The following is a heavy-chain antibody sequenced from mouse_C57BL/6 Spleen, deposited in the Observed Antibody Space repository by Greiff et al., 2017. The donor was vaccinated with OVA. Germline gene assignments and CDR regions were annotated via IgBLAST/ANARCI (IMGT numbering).Heavy chain of an antibody. Sequence: LMEPGASVKIPCKASGYTFTDYNMDWVKQSHGKSLEWIGDINPNNGGTIYNQKFKGKATLTVDKSSSTAYMELRSLTSEDTAVYYCARSTTTVVAVDYWGQGTTLTVSS. CDR3: ARSTTTVVAVDY. CDR1: GYTFTDYN. J-gene: IGHJ2*01. D-gene: IGHD1-1*01. CDR2: INPNNGGT. V-gene: IGHV1-18*01.